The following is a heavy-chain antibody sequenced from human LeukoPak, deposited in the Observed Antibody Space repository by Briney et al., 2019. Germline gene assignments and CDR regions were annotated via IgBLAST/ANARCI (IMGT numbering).Heavy chain of an antibody. D-gene: IGHD6-13*01. Sequence: GGSLRLSCVVSGITLSNYGMSWVRQAPGKGLEWVAVIWYDGSNKYYADSVEGRFTISRDNSKNTLYLQMNSLRAEDTAVYYCARATGYSSTHNWFDPWGQGTLVTVSS. J-gene: IGHJ5*02. CDR1: GITLSNYG. V-gene: IGHV3-33*08. CDR2: IWYDGSNK. CDR3: ARATGYSSTHNWFDP.